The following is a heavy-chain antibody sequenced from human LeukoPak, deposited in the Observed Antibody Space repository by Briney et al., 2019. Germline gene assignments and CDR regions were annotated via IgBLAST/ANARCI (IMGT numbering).Heavy chain of an antibody. Sequence: GRTLRLSRAASGLTLSSHCMHCVRQAPRKGLVWVSRINNDGSSTIHTDSVKGRFTISRENATNRLYLQTNSLRAEGTAVYYCARDSNYDILTGFLYYYSYYGMDVWGKGTTVTVSS. D-gene: IGHD3-9*01. CDR2: INNDGSST. CDR1: GLTLSSHC. V-gene: IGHV3-74*01. CDR3: ARDSNYDILTGFLYYYSYYGMDV. J-gene: IGHJ6*04.